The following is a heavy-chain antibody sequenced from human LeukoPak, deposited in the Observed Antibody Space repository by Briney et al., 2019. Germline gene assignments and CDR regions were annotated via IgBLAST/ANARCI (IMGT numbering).Heavy chain of an antibody. CDR1: GDSISSYF. D-gene: IGHD1-26*01. CDR2: ISTSGTT. V-gene: IGHV4-4*07. CDR3: AREVESTGRALDI. Sequence: PSETLSLTCTVSGDSISSYFWSWIRQPAGKGLEWIGRISTSGTTNYNASLKSRLTMSLDTSKHQFSLNLTSVTAADTAVYYCAREVESTGRALDIWGQGTMVTVSS. J-gene: IGHJ3*02.